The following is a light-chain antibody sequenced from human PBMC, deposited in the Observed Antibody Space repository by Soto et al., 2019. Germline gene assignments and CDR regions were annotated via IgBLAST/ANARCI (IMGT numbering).Light chain of an antibody. Sequence: EIVLTQSPGTLSLTPGERATLSCWTSQSIGSSYLGWYQQKPGQAPRLVIFGTSSRATGIPDRFSGSGSGTDFTLTISGLQPEDFAVYYCQQYGTSPGTFGQRAKVDI. CDR2: GTS. V-gene: IGKV3-20*01. CDR3: QQYGTSPGT. CDR1: QSIGSSY. J-gene: IGKJ1*01.